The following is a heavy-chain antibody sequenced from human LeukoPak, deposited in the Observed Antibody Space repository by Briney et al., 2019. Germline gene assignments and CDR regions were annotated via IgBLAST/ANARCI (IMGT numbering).Heavy chain of an antibody. CDR3: TRDLMDYDVSTGLHHYYMDV. CDR1: GFTFSSYS. J-gene: IGHJ6*02. CDR2: ISSSSTI. V-gene: IGHV3-48*04. D-gene: IGHD3-9*01. Sequence: GSLRLSCAASGFTFSSYSMNWVRQAPGKGLEWVSYISSSSTIYYADSVKGRFTISRDNAKNSLYLQMNSLRAEDTAVYYCTRDLMDYDVSTGLHHYYMDVWGQGTTVTVSS.